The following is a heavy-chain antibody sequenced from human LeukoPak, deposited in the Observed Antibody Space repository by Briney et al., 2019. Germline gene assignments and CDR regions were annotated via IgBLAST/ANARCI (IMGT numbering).Heavy chain of an antibody. CDR3: ARDLTPVDAFDI. CDR1: GGSFSGYC. J-gene: IGHJ3*02. CDR2: INHSGST. V-gene: IGHV4-34*01. Sequence: SETLSLTCAVYGGSFSGYCWSWIRQPPGKGLEWIGEINHSGSTNYNPSLKSRVTISVDTSKNQFSLKLSSVTAADTAVYYCARDLTPVDAFDIWGQGTMVTVSS.